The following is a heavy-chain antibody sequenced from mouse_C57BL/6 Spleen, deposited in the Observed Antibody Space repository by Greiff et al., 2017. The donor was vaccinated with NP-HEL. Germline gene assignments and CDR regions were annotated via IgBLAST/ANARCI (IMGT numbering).Heavy chain of an antibody. V-gene: IGHV3-6*01. CDR3: ARDARGDYGSSPWFAY. J-gene: IGHJ3*01. CDR2: ISYDGSN. Sequence: ESGPGLVKPSQSLSLTCSVTGYSITSGYYWNWIRQFPGNKLEWMGYISYDGSNNYNPSLKNRISITRDTSKNQFFLKLNSVTTEDTATYYCARDARGDYGSSPWFAYWGQGTLVTVSA. CDR1: GYSITSGYY. D-gene: IGHD1-1*01.